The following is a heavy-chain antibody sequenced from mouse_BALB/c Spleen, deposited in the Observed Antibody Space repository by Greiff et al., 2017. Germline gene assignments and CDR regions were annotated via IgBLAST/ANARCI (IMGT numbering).Heavy chain of an antibody. D-gene: IGHD1-2*01. CDR2: IRNKANGYTT. CDR3: ARDGYYGYYAMDY. V-gene: IGHV7-3*02. Sequence: EVKVVESGGGLVQPGGSLRLSCATSGFTFTDYYMSWVRQPPGKALEWLGFIRNKANGYTTEYSASVKGRFTISRDNSQRILYLQMNTLRAEDSATYYCARDGYYGYYAMDYWGQGTSVTVSS. J-gene: IGHJ4*01. CDR1: GFTFTDYY.